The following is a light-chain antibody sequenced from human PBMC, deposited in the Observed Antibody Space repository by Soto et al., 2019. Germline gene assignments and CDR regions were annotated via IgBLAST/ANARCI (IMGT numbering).Light chain of an antibody. J-gene: IGLJ1*01. V-gene: IGLV1-40*01. Sequence: QSVLTQPPSVSGAPGQRVTISCTVSISNIGAGYDVHWYQQLPGTAPKLLIYGNSNRPSGVPDRFSGSKSGTSASLAITGLQAEDEADYYCQSYDSSLSGFYVFGTGTKVTVL. CDR1: ISNIGAGYD. CDR2: GNS. CDR3: QSYDSSLSGFYV.